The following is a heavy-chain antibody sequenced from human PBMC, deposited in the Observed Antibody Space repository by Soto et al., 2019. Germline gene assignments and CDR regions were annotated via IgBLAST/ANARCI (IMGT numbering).Heavy chain of an antibody. Sequence: SETLSLTCSVSGDSISNLDYFFAWIRQPPGHALEYIGYIYTSATTYYNPSCESRVAISADTSQSPFSLNVTSVTAADTAVYFSARGRYCLTGRCFPNWSDSWGQGALVTVS. CDR1: GDSISNLDYF. CDR3: ARGRYCLTGRCFPNWSDS. CDR2: IYTSATT. V-gene: IGHV4-30-4*01. J-gene: IGHJ5*01. D-gene: IGHD7-27*01.